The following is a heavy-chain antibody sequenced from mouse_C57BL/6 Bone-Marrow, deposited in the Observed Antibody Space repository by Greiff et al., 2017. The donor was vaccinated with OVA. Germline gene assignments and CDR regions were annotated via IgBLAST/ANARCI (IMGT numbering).Heavy chain of an antibody. CDR2: IHPNSGST. J-gene: IGHJ2*01. V-gene: IGHV1-64*01. CDR1: GYTFTSYW. Sequence: QVQLQQPGAELVKPGASVKLSCKASGYTFTSYWMHWVKQRPGQGLEWIGMIHPNSGSTNYNEKFKGKATLTADKSSSTAYMQFSSLTSEDSAIYYCARLPYFDYWGQGTTLTVSS. CDR3: ARLPYFDY.